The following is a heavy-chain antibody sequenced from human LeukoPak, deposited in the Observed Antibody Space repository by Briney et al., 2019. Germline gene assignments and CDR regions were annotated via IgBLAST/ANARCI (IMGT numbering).Heavy chain of an antibody. CDR1: GFNFGSSG. V-gene: IGHV3-33*01. D-gene: IGHD1-26*01. J-gene: IGHJ5*02. CDR3: ASGALVGGHKNNWFDP. CDR2: IWSDGSKT. Sequence: PGRSLSLSCAASGFNFGSSGMHWVRQAPGKGLEWVAFIWSDGSKTDHADAVKGRFTISRDNSKNTLYLQMNGLRAEDTAVYYCASGALVGGHKNNWFDPWGQGTLVTVSS.